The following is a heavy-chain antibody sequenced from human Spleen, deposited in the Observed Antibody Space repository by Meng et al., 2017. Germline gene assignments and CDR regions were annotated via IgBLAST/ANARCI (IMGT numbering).Heavy chain of an antibody. CDR2: IYYTEST. D-gene: IGHD1-26*01. CDR1: GGSVSGTSYY. CDR3: ARPSIVGATFDY. V-gene: IGHV4-61*01. J-gene: IGHJ4*02. Sequence: QGRLQGSGPGLVRPSETLSLTCTVSGGSVSGTSYYWSWIRQPPGRGLEWIGYIYYTESTDYNPSLKSRVIISVDTSKNQFSLKLNSVTAADTAVYYCARPSIVGATFDYWGQGTLVTVSS.